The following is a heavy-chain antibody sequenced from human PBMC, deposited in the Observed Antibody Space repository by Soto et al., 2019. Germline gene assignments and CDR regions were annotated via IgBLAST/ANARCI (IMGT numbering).Heavy chain of an antibody. Sequence: AASVKVSCKASGYTFTGYYMHWVRQAPGQGLEWMGWINPNSGGTNYAQKFQGWVTMTRDTSISTAYMELSRLRSDDTAVYYCARERIQPRKNANWFDPWGQGTLVTVSS. CDR1: GYTFTGYY. D-gene: IGHD5-18*01. CDR3: ARERIQPRKNANWFDP. CDR2: INPNSGGT. V-gene: IGHV1-2*04. J-gene: IGHJ5*02.